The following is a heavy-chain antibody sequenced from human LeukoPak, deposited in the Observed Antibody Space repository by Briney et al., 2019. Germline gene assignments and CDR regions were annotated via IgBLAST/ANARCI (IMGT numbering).Heavy chain of an antibody. CDR2: IYHSGST. V-gene: IGHV4-30-2*01. D-gene: IGHD3-9*01. CDR1: GGSISSGGYS. CDR3: AREVILTGYYMFDP. Sequence: KPSETLSLTCAVSGGSISSGGYSWSWIRQPPGKGLEWIGYIYHSGSTYYNPSLKSRVTISVDRSKNQFSLKLSSVTAADTAVYYCAREVILTGYYMFDPWGQGTLVTVSS. J-gene: IGHJ5*02.